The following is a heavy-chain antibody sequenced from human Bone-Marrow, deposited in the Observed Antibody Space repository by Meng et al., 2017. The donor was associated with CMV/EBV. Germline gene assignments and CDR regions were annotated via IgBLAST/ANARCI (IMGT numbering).Heavy chain of an antibody. V-gene: IGHV3-74*01. CDR1: GFTFSSYW. CDR2: INSDGSST. CDR3: AKGDHRGGDYVDAFDI. Sequence: GGSLRLSCAASGFTFSSYWMHWVRQAPGKGLVWVSRINSDGSSTSYADSVKGRFTISRDNSKNSLYLQMNSLRTEDTALYYCAKGDHRGGDYVDAFDIWGQGTMVTVSS. J-gene: IGHJ3*02. D-gene: IGHD4-17*01.